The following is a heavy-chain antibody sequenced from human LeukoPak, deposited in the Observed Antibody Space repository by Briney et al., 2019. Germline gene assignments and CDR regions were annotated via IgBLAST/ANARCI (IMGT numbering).Heavy chain of an antibody. CDR2: ISSSGSTI. Sequence: PGGSLRLSCAASGFTFSDYYMSWIRQAPGKRLEWVSYISSSGSTIYYADSVKGRFTISRDNAKNSLYLQMNSLRAEDTAVYYCARDVFEDAGTTSFDYWGQGTLVTVSS. J-gene: IGHJ4*02. D-gene: IGHD1-1*01. V-gene: IGHV3-11*01. CDR1: GFTFSDYY. CDR3: ARDVFEDAGTTSFDY.